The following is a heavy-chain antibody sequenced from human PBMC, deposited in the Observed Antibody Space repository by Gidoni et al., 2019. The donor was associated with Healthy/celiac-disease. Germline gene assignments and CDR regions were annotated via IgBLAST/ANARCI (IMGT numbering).Heavy chain of an antibody. V-gene: IGHV3-23*01. CDR2: ISGSGGST. J-gene: IGHJ2*01. D-gene: IGHD3-22*01. CDR3: AKPQAMIVVYWYFDL. Sequence: EVQLLESGGGLVQPGGSLRLSCAASGFTFSSYAMSWVRQAPGKGLEWVSAISGSGGSTYYADSVKGRFTISRDNSKNTLYLQMSSLRAEDTAVYYCAKPQAMIVVYWYFDLWGRGTLVTVSS. CDR1: GFTFSSYA.